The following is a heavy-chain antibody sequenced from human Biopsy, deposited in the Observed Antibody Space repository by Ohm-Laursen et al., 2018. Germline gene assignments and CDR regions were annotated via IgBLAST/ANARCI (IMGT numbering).Heavy chain of an antibody. CDR1: GGDINNYY. Sequence: GTLSLTWNVSGGDINNYYWSWIRQPAGKGLEWIGRIYPGGSTNYNPSLKSRVTMSVDTSKKQLSLRLRSVTAADTAMYYCGRREVVITHDAFDTWGQGTMVTVSS. CDR3: GRREVVITHDAFDT. J-gene: IGHJ3*02. CDR2: IYPGGST. V-gene: IGHV4-4*07. D-gene: IGHD3-22*01.